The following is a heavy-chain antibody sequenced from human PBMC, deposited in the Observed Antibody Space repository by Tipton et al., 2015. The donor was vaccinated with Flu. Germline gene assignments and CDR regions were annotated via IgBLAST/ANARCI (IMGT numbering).Heavy chain of an antibody. V-gene: IGHV4-38-2*01. CDR3: ARSTYYYGSGSSDY. J-gene: IGHJ4*02. Sequence: ELVKPSETLSLICAVSDYSISSGYYWGWIRQPPGKGLEWIGCISHTGRTYYNPSLKSRVTISVDTAKNQFSQRLNSVTASDTAVYYCARSTYYYGSGSSDYWGQGTLVTVSS. D-gene: IGHD3-10*01. CDR1: DYSISSGYY. CDR2: ISHTGRT.